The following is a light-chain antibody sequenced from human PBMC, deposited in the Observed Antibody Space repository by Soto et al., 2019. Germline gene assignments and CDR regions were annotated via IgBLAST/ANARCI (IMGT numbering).Light chain of an antibody. Sequence: DIVMTQSPDSLAVSLGERATINCKSSQTIFYNSRNKDFLAWYQQKPGHPPKRLIYWASTRESGVPDRFSGSGSGTDFTLTISSLQAEDVALYFCQQYLTTPHTFGQGTRLEIK. CDR3: QQYLTTPHT. V-gene: IGKV4-1*01. CDR2: WAS. J-gene: IGKJ2*01. CDR1: QTIFYNSRNKDF.